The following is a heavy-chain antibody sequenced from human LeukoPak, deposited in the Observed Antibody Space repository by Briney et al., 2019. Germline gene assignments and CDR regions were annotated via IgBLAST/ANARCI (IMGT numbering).Heavy chain of an antibody. Sequence: GESLKVSCKGSGYSFTSYWIGWVRQMPGKGLDWMGIIYPGDSDTRYSPSFQGQVTISADKSISTAYLQWSSLKTSDTAMYYCARQDGYWRGEFDYWGQGTLVTVSS. J-gene: IGHJ4*02. CDR2: IYPGDSDT. V-gene: IGHV5-51*01. CDR1: GYSFTSYW. D-gene: IGHD5-24*01. CDR3: ARQDGYWRGEFDY.